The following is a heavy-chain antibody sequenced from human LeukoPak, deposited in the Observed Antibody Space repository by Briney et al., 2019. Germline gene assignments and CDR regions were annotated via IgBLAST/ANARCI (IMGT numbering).Heavy chain of an antibody. Sequence: ASVKVSCKASGYTFTNYDINWVRQATGQGLEWMGCMNPNNGNTGSAQKFQGRVMMTRDISISTAYMELSSLRSEDTAVYYCARGPTYDLWSGVSYSYYYMDVWGKGTTVTVSS. V-gene: IGHV1-8*01. CDR2: MNPNNGNT. D-gene: IGHD3-3*01. CDR3: ARGPTYDLWSGVSYSYYYMDV. CDR1: GYTFTNYD. J-gene: IGHJ6*03.